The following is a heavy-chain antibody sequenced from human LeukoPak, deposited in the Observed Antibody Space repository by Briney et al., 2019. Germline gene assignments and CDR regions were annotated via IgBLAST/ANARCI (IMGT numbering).Heavy chain of an antibody. J-gene: IGHJ4*02. CDR1: GGSFSGYY. CDR2: INHSGST. Sequence: SETLSLTCAVYGGSFSGYYWSWIRQPPGKGLEWIGEINHSGSTNYNPSLKSRVTISVDTSKNQFSLKLSSVTAADTAVYYCASLPWGVRGVIIQDFDYWGQGTLVTVSS. V-gene: IGHV4-34*01. CDR3: ASLPWGVRGVIIQDFDY. D-gene: IGHD3-10*01.